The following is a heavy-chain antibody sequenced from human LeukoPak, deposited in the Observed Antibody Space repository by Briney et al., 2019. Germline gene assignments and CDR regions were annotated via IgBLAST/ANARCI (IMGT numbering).Heavy chain of an antibody. J-gene: IGHJ4*02. D-gene: IGHD3-10*01. CDR1: GFTFSSYS. CDR2: ISLGGDTI. V-gene: IGHV3-48*02. Sequence: AVSLRLSCAASGFTFSSYSMNWVPQAPGKGREWVSYISLGGDTIYYAGSVRGRFTISRDAAGNSLYLQMNSLRDEDTAVYYCARILGFTLDYWGQGTLVTVSS. CDR3: ARILGFTLDY.